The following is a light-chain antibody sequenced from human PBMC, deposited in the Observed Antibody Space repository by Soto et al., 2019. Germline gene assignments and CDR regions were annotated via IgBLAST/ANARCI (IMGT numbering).Light chain of an antibody. CDR2: GAS. J-gene: IGKJ1*01. CDR1: QSVSNN. CDR3: QHYNNWPRT. Sequence: EIVLTQSPGTLSLSPGERATLSCRASQSVSNNYLAWYQQKPGQAPRLLIYGASSRATGIPDRFSGSGSGTEFTLTISSLQSADFAVYYCQHYNNWPRTFGQGTKVDI. V-gene: IGKV3D-15*01.